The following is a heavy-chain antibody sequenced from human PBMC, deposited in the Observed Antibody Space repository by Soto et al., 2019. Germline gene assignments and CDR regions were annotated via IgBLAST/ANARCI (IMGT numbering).Heavy chain of an antibody. Sequence: XGSLRLACAASGFPFTIYAMTWVRQPPGKGLEWVSTVSGGGATTYYADSVKGRFTVSRDNSQSTVFLHMNSLRAEDTAVYYCAKITYSYGSLYSFDYWGQGTLVTVSS. D-gene: IGHD5-18*01. V-gene: IGHV3-23*01. CDR3: AKITYSYGSLYSFDY. J-gene: IGHJ4*02. CDR2: VSGGGATT. CDR1: GFPFTIYA.